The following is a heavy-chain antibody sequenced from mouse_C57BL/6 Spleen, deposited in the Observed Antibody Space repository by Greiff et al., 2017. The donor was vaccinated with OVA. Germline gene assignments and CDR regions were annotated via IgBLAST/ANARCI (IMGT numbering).Heavy chain of an antibody. D-gene: IGHD2-5*01. Sequence: QVQLQQPGAELVMPGASVKLSCKASGYTFTSYWMHWVKQRPGQGLEWIGEIDPSDSYTNYNQKFKGKSTLTVDKSSGTAYMQLSSLTSEDSAVYYCARTDSNYEAWFAYWGQGTLVTVSA. CDR1: GYTFTSYW. CDR3: ARTDSNYEAWFAY. J-gene: IGHJ3*01. V-gene: IGHV1-69*01. CDR2: IDPSDSYT.